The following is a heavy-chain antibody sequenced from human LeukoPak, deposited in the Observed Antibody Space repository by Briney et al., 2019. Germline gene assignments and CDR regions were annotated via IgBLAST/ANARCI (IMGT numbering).Heavy chain of an antibody. Sequence: ASQTLSLTCTVSGGSISSGGYYCSWLRQHPGNGLEWFWYIYYSGSTYYNPSLKSRVTRSVDTSKSQFSLKLSSVTAADTAVYYCARAPLAYCGGDCYSGAFDIWGQGTMVTVSS. CDR3: ARAPLAYCGGDCYSGAFDI. CDR2: IYYSGST. D-gene: IGHD2-21*02. CDR1: GGSISSGGYY. V-gene: IGHV4-31*03. J-gene: IGHJ3*02.